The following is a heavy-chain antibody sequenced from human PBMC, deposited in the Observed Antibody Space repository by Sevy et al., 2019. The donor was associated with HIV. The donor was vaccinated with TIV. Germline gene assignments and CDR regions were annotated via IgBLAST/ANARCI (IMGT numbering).Heavy chain of an antibody. J-gene: IGHJ4*02. D-gene: IGHD7-27*01. CDR1: GFTFSSYA. CDR2: ISYDGSNK. CDR3: PRGTSGLGILDY. Sequence: GGSLRLSCAASGFTFSSYAMYWVRQAPGKGLEWVAIISYDGSNKYYADSVKGRFTISRDNSKNTLYLQMNSLRTEDTAVYYCPRGTSGLGILDYWGQGTLVTVSS. V-gene: IGHV3-30-3*01.